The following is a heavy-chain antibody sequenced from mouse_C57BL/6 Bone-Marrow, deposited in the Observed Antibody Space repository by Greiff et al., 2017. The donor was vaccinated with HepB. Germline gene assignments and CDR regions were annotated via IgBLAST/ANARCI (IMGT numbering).Heavy chain of an antibody. CDR3: ARGIYYGNYWYFDV. CDR1: GYTFTPYW. D-gene: IGHD2-1*01. Sequence: VQLQQPGAELVKPGASVKMSCKASGYTFTPYWITWVKQRPGQGLEWIGDIYPGSGSTNYNEKFKSKATLTVDTSSSTAYMQLSSLTSEDSAVYYCARGIYYGNYWYFDVWGTGTTVTVSS. CDR2: IYPGSGST. J-gene: IGHJ1*03. V-gene: IGHV1-55*01.